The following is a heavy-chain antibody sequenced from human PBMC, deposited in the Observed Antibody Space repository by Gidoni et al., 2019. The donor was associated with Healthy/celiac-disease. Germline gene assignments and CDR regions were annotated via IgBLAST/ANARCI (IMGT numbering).Heavy chain of an antibody. Sequence: QVQLVQSGAEVKKPGASVKVSCEASGYTFTGYYMHWVRQAPGQGLEWMGWINPNSGGTNYAQKFQGWVTMTRDTSISTAYMELSRLRSDDTAVYYCARAGIAAAGTLTPFDYWGQGTLVTVSS. D-gene: IGHD6-13*01. V-gene: IGHV1-2*04. CDR3: ARAGIAAAGTLTPFDY. CDR1: GYTFTGYY. J-gene: IGHJ4*02. CDR2: INPNSGGT.